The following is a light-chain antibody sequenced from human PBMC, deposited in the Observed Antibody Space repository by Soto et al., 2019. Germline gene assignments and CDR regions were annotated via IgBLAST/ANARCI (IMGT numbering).Light chain of an antibody. J-gene: IGKJ5*01. V-gene: IGKV3-20*01. Sequence: EIVLTQSPGTLSLSPGERATLSCRATQTVSSNYLAWYQQKPDQAPRLLIYGASSRATGIPDRFSGSGSGTDFTLTISRREPEDFAVYYCQQYGNSLSITFGQGTRLEIK. CDR1: QTVSSNY. CDR2: GAS. CDR3: QQYGNSLSIT.